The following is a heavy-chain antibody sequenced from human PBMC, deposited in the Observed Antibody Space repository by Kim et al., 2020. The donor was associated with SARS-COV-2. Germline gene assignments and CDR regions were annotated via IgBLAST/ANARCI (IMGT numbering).Heavy chain of an antibody. D-gene: IGHD3-22*01. CDR2: ISGSGGGT. CDR3: AKSERITMIVMITLIVY. J-gene: IGHJ4*02. CDR1: GFTFSSYA. Sequence: GGSLRLSCAASGFTFSSYAMSWVRQAPGKGLEWVSAISGSGGGTYYADSVKGRFTISRDNSKNTLYLQMNSLRAEDTAVYYCAKSERITMIVMITLIVYWGQGTLVTVSS. V-gene: IGHV3-23*01.